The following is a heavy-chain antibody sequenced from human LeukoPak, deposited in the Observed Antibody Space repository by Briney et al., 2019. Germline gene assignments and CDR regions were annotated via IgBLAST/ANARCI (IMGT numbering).Heavy chain of an antibody. CDR3: ARDLIPPPIVVVPAAYLDY. V-gene: IGHV3-21*01. Sequence: PGGSLRLSCAASGFTFSSYSMNWVRQAPGKGLEWVSSISSSSSYIYYAGSVKGRFTISRDNAKNSLYLQMNSLRAEDTAVYYCARDLIPPPIVVVPAAYLDYWGQGTLVTVSS. D-gene: IGHD2-2*01. CDR2: ISSSSSYI. J-gene: IGHJ4*02. CDR1: GFTFSSYS.